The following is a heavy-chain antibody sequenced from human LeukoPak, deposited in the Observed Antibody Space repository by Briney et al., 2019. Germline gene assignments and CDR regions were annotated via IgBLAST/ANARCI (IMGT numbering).Heavy chain of an antibody. Sequence: SETLSLTCAVYGGSFSGYYWSWIRQPPGKGLEWIGEINHSGSTNYNPSLKSRVTISVDTSKNQFSLKLSSVTAADTAVYYCARASPRYNWNDLDAFDIWGQGTMVTVSS. CDR2: INHSGST. CDR1: GGSFSGYY. D-gene: IGHD1-20*01. V-gene: IGHV4-34*01. CDR3: ARASPRYNWNDLDAFDI. J-gene: IGHJ3*02.